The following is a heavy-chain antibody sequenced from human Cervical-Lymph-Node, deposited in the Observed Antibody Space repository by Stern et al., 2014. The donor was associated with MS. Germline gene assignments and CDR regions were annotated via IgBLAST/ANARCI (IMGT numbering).Heavy chain of an antibody. Sequence: QMQLVQSGPEVKKPGASGKVSCKASGYTLSSYGLNWGRQAPGQGLEWMGGTSLYNGNTYYAQKMQGRVTMTADTSTSTAYMELRSLRSDDTAVYYCARGRRQWRVSGMDVWGQGTTVTVSS. V-gene: IGHV1-18*01. CDR3: ARGRRQWRVSGMDV. D-gene: IGHD6-19*01. CDR2: TSLYNGNT. J-gene: IGHJ6*02. CDR1: GYTLSSYG.